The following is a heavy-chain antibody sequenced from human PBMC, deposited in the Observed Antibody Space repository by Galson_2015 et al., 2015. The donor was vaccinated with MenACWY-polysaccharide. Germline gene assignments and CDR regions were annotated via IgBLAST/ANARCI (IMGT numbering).Heavy chain of an antibody. D-gene: IGHD3-16*01. V-gene: IGHV4-31*03. CDR1: GDSITSGGYF. Sequence: TLSLTCTVSGDSITSGGYFWSWIRQHLGKGLEWIASISYDGGTYYNPSLKSRVTISVDTPKNQFSLKLCSVTAADTAVYYCARGGRAVSNRNWFDPWGQGTLVTVSS. CDR2: ISYDGGT. CDR3: ARGGRAVSNRNWFDP. J-gene: IGHJ5*02.